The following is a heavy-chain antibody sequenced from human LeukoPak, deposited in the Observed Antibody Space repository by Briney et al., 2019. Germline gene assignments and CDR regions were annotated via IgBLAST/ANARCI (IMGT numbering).Heavy chain of an antibody. D-gene: IGHD2-15*01. CDR1: GGSISSSSYY. V-gene: IGHV4-39*01. Sequence: PSETLSLTCTVSGGSISSSSYYWGWIRQPPGKGLEGVGSIYYSGSTYYNPSLKSRVTISVDTSKNQFSLKLSSVTAADTAVYYCARTWRQIVARAFDIWGQRTMVTVSS. J-gene: IGHJ3*02. CDR2: IYYSGST. CDR3: ARTWRQIVARAFDI.